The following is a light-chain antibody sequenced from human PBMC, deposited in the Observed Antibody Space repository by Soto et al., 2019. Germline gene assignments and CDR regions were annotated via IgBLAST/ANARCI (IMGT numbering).Light chain of an antibody. V-gene: IGLV1-51*02. Sequence: QSVLTQPPSVSAAPGQTVTISCSGGSSNIENNYVSWYQHFPGTAPKLLIYEDNNRPSGNPDRFSGSKSGTSATLGITGLQTGDEADYYCVTWDGNLSAGVFGGGTKLTVL. CDR2: EDN. CDR3: VTWDGNLSAGV. J-gene: IGLJ2*01. CDR1: SSNIENNY.